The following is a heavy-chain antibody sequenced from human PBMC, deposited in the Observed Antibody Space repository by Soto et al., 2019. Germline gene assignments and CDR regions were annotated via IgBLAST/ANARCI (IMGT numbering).Heavy chain of an antibody. J-gene: IGHJ6*02. V-gene: IGHV3-13*01. Sequence: PGGSLRLSCAASGFTFSSYDMHWVRQATGKGLEWVSTIAAAGDTYYPGSVKGRFTISRENAKNSLYLQLNSLRAGDTAVYYCARGWVSYGMDVWGQGTTVTVSS. D-gene: IGHD1-26*01. CDR3: ARGWVSYGMDV. CDR1: GFTFSSYD. CDR2: IAAAGDT.